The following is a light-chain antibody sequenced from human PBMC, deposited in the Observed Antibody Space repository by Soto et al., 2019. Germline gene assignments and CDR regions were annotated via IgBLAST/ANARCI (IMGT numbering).Light chain of an antibody. CDR2: DAY. Sequence: DIQMTQSPSILSASVGDRVTITCRASQSIRSWLAWYQQKPGKAPKLLIYDAYSLESGVPSRFSGRRSGTEFTLTINSLQSEDFAVYYCQRYNNWPLTFGGGTKVDIK. V-gene: IGKV1-5*01. CDR3: QRYNNWPLT. CDR1: QSIRSW. J-gene: IGKJ4*01.